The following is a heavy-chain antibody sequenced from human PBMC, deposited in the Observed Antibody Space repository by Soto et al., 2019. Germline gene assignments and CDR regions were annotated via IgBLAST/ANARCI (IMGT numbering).Heavy chain of an antibody. CDR1: GDSISSYY. Sequence: TVSGDSISSYYWTWIRQPPGKGLEWIGYIHSSGSTNYNPSFKSRVTMSVDTSKNHFSLRLSSVTTADTAVYYCARFGRGDSYYGMDVWGQGTTVTVSS. V-gene: IGHV4-4*09. CDR3: ARFGRGDSYYGMDV. D-gene: IGHD2-21*02. CDR2: IHSSGST. J-gene: IGHJ6*02.